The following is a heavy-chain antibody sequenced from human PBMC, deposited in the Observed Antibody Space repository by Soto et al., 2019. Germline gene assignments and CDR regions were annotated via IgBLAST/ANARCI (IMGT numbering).Heavy chain of an antibody. V-gene: IGHV3-23*01. D-gene: IGHD3-10*01. J-gene: IGHJ4*02. CDR3: AKQRAGYGSGSDTYYFDF. Sequence: EVQLLESGGGLVQPGGSLRLSCSTSGFTFSTYAMNWVRQAPGKGLEWVSALSGSGGTTYYADSVRGRFTISRDNSKNTLFLQMNSLRAEATALYYCAKQRAGYGSGSDTYYFDFWGQGPPVTVSS. CDR2: LSGSGGTT. CDR1: GFTFSTYA.